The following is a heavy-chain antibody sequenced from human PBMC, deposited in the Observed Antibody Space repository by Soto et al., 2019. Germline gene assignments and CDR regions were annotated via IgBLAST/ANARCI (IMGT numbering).Heavy chain of an antibody. CDR3: ARQRGYYYGSGSPLGYFDY. D-gene: IGHD3-10*01. CDR2: IYYSGST. CDR1: GGSISSGGYY. Sequence: QVQLQESGPGLVKPSQTLSLTCTVSGGSISSGGYYWSWIRQHPGKGLEWIGYIYYSGSTYYNPSIKSRVTISVDTSKNQFSLKLSSVTAADTAVYYCARQRGYYYGSGSPLGYFDYWGQGTLVTVSS. V-gene: IGHV4-31*03. J-gene: IGHJ4*02.